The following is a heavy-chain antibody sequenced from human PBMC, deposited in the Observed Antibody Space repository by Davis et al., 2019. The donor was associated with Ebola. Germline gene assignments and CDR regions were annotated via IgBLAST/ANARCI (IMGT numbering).Heavy chain of an antibody. D-gene: IGHD3-22*01. V-gene: IGHV5-10-1*01. CDR1: GYSFTSYW. CDR3: ARHLGYDSSGYLPYWYFDL. CDR2: IDPSDSYT. Sequence: GESLKISCKGSGYSFTSYWISWVRQMPGKGLEWMGRIDPSDSYTNYSPSFQGHVTISADKSISTAYLQWSSLKASDTAMYYCARHLGYDSSGYLPYWYFDLWGRGTLVTVSS. J-gene: IGHJ2*01.